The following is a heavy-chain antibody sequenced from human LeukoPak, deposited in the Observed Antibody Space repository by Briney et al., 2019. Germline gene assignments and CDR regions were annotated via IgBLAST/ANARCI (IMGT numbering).Heavy chain of an antibody. J-gene: IGHJ6*02. CDR2: INHNGNVN. V-gene: IGHV3-7*03. CDR3: ARGGGLDV. CDR1: GFTFISYW. Sequence: PGGSLRLSCAASGFTFISYWLNWARQPPGKGLEWVASINHNGNVNYYVDSVKGRFTISRDNAKNSLYLQMSNLRAEDTAVYFCARGGGLDVWGQGATVTVSS. D-gene: IGHD3-16*01.